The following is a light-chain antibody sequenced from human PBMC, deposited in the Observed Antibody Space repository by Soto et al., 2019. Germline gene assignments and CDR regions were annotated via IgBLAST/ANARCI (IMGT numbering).Light chain of an antibody. CDR2: EVS. V-gene: IGLV2-23*02. J-gene: IGLJ3*02. CDR1: TSDVGSYNL. CDR3: CSYAGTSTLEKV. Sequence: QLVLTQPASVSGSPGQSITISCTGTTSDVGSYNLVSWYQQHPGKAPKLMIYEVSKRPSGVSNRFSGSKSGNTASLTISGLQAEDEADYYCCSYAGTSTLEKVFGGGTKVTVL.